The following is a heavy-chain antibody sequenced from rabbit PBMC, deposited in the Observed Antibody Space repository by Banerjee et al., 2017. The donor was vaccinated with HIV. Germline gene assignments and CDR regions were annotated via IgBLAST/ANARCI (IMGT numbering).Heavy chain of an antibody. D-gene: IGHD2-1*01. CDR2: IYADKGST. CDR1: GFDFSSYY. V-gene: IGHV1S7*01. J-gene: IGHJ3*01. Sequence: QLEESGGDLVKPGASLTLTCTASGFDFSSYYMSWVRQAPGKGLEWIGIIYADKGSTDYASWVNGRFTSSSDNAQNTVDLQMNSLTAADTATYFCARVYDDYGDLDLWGQGTL. CDR3: ARVYDDYGDLDL.